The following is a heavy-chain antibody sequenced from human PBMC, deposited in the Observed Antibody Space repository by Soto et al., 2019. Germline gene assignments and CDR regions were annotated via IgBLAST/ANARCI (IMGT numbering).Heavy chain of an antibody. J-gene: IGHJ6*03. V-gene: IGHV3-64*01. Sequence: PGGSLRLSCAASGFTFSSYAMHWVRQAPGKGLEYVSAISSNGGSTYYANSVKGRFTISRDNSKNTLYLQMGSLRAEDMAVYYCARVFGFWSGSPRDYYMDVWGKGTTVTVSS. CDR1: GFTFSSYA. D-gene: IGHD3-3*01. CDR2: ISSNGGST. CDR3: ARVFGFWSGSPRDYYMDV.